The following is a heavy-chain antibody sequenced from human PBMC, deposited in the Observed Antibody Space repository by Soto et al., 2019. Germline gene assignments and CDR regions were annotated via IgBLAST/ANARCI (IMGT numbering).Heavy chain of an antibody. V-gene: IGHV3-23*01. CDR1: GITFTKYA. D-gene: IGHD4-17*01. Sequence: EVQLLESGGGLVQPGGSLRLSCAASGITFTKYAMAWVRQAPERGLEWVSGISGSGGGTYYADSVKGRFTISRDNSKNTMFMQMNSLRAEDTAKYYCVGDYGGLEGFDIWGQGTMLTVSS. J-gene: IGHJ3*02. CDR2: ISGSGGGT. CDR3: VGDYGGLEGFDI.